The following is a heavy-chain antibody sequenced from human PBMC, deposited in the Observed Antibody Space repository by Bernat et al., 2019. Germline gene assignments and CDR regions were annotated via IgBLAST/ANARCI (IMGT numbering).Heavy chain of an antibody. D-gene: IGHD4-17*01. CDR1: GYTFTSYY. CDR3: ARDSTVTTYLGY. Sequence: QVQLVESGAEVKKPGASVKVSCKASGYTFTSYYMHWVRQAPGQGLEWMGIINPSVGSTSYAQKFQGRVTMTRDTSTSTVYMELSSLRSEDTAVYYCARDSTVTTYLGYWGQGTLVTVSS. J-gene: IGHJ4*02. V-gene: IGHV1-46*01. CDR2: INPSVGST.